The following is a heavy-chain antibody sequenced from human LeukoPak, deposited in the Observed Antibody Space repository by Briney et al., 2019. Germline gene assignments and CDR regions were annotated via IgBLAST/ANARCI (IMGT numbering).Heavy chain of an antibody. CDR1: EFTFSRYG. J-gene: IGHJ5*02. V-gene: IGHV3-30*02. CDR2: IRYDGSNK. CDR3: AKDSRGSSAWNH. D-gene: IGHD2-2*01. Sequence: GGSLRLSCAASEFTFSRYGMHWVRQAPGKGLEWVAFIRYDGSNKYYADSVKGRFTISRDNSKNTLYLQMNSLRAEDTAVYYCAKDSRGSSAWNHWGQGTLVTVSS.